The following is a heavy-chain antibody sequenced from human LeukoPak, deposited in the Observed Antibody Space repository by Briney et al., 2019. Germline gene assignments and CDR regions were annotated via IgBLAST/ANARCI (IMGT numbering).Heavy chain of an antibody. Sequence: SETLSLTCTVSGCSISSSSYYWGWIGQLPGKGLEWIGSIYYSGSIYYNPSLKSRVTISVDPSKNQFPLTLSSVTAADSAVYYCARVARCTSCFDVDYWGQGTLVSVSS. D-gene: IGHD2-2*01. V-gene: IGHV4-39*06. J-gene: IGHJ4*02. CDR3: ARVARCTSCFDVDY. CDR2: IYYSGSI. CDR1: GCSISSSSYY.